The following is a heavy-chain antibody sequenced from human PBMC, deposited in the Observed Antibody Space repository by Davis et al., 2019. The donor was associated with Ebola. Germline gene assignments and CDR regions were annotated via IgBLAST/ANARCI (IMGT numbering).Heavy chain of an antibody. Sequence: GESLKISCAASGFTFSSYWMSWVRQAPGKGLEWVSYISSSSSTIYYADSVKGRFTISRDNAKNSLYLQMNSLRDEDTAVYYCASGYSYGPYYFDYWGQGTLVTVSS. CDR2: ISSSSSTI. D-gene: IGHD5-18*01. CDR1: GFTFSSYW. CDR3: ASGYSYGPYYFDY. V-gene: IGHV3-48*02. J-gene: IGHJ4*02.